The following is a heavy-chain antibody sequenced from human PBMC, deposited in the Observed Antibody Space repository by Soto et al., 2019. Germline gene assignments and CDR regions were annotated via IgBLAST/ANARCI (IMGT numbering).Heavy chain of an antibody. CDR1: GYTFSNYG. CDR2: INAGNGNT. CDR3: ARSGYSSGWYHWYLDF. D-gene: IGHD6-19*01. V-gene: IGHV1-3*01. Sequence: ASVKVSCKASGYTFSNYGIHWVRQAPGQRLEWMGWINAGNGNTKYSEKFQGRVTMTRDTSASTAYMELSSLRSEDTAVYFCARSGYSSGWYHWYLDFWGRGTLVTVSS. J-gene: IGHJ2*01.